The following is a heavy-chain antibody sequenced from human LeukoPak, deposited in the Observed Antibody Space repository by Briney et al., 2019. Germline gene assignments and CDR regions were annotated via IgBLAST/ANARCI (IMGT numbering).Heavy chain of an antibody. CDR3: AHSYDFDSSGYHRPTAI. J-gene: IGHJ4*02. D-gene: IGHD3-22*01. Sequence: GGSLRLSCAASGFTFSSYSMNWVRQAPGKGLEWVSSISSSSSYIYYADSVKGRFTISGDKSANTVYLQMNSLRVDDTAMYYCAHSYDFDSSGYHRPTAIWGQGTQVTVSS. CDR2: ISSSSSYI. V-gene: IGHV3-21*04. CDR1: GFTFSSYS.